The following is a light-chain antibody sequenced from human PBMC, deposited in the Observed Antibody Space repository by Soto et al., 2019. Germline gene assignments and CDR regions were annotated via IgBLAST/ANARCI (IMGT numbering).Light chain of an antibody. J-gene: IGLJ2*01. V-gene: IGLV1-51*01. Sequence: QSVLTQPPSVSAAPGQTVTISCSGSNSNIGTKNVCWYQQLPGTAPKLLIYDNIKRPSGIPDRFSASKSGTSATLAITGLQTGDEADYYGGTWDSSLGGGVFGGGTKLTVL. CDR2: DNI. CDR1: NSNIGTKN. CDR3: GTWDSSLGGGV.